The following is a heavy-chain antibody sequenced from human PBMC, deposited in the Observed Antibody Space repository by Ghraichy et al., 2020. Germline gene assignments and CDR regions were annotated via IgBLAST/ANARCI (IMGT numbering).Heavy chain of an antibody. J-gene: IGHJ5*02. V-gene: IGHV4-31*03. Sequence: TLSLTCTVSGESMSSGGYYWSWTRQQPGRGLEWIGYIYYSGSTYYNPSLKSRVIISVDMSKNQFSLKLSSVTAADTAVYYCARVSRDSESYHWNRFDPWGQGALVTVSA. CDR3: ARVSRDSESYHWNRFDP. CDR1: GESMSSGGYY. D-gene: IGHD3-10*01. CDR2: IYYSGST.